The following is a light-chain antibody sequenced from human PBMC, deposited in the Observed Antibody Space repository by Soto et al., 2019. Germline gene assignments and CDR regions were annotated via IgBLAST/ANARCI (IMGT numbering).Light chain of an antibody. V-gene: IGLV2-14*01. CDR3: SSYTSNRTRV. CDR2: EVS. Sequence: QYALTQPASVSGSPGQSITISCTGNSSDVGGYNYVSWYQQHPGKAPKPMIYEVSNRPSGVSNRFSGSKSGNTASLTISGLQTEDEADYYCSSYTSNRTRVFGGGTKLTVL. J-gene: IGLJ3*02. CDR1: SSDVGGYNY.